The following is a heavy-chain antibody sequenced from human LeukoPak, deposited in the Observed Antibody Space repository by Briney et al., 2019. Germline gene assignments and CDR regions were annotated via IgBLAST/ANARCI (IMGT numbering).Heavy chain of an antibody. Sequence: GESLKISCKGSGSSFTSYWIGWVRKIPGKGLEWMGIIYPGNSDTRYSPSFQGQVTISADRSISTAYLQWSSLKASDTAMYYCARCPGSSWLNYYYYGMDVWGQGTTVTVSS. J-gene: IGHJ6*02. CDR3: ARCPGSSWLNYYYYGMDV. CDR2: IYPGNSDT. V-gene: IGHV5-51*01. D-gene: IGHD6-13*01. CDR1: GSSFTSYW.